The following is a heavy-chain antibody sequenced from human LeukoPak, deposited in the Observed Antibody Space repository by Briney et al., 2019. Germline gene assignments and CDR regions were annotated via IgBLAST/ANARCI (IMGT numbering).Heavy chain of an antibody. J-gene: IGHJ3*02. V-gene: IGHV3-30*03. D-gene: IGHD1-26*01. CDR2: ISYDGSNK. CDR3: ARDRPPFSGSYYNDAFDI. CDR1: GFTFNNYG. Sequence: GTSLRLSCAASGFTFNNYGMHWVRQAPGKGLEWVAVISYDGSNKYYADSVKGRFTISRDNSKNTLYLQMNSLRAEDTAVYYCARDRPPFSGSYYNDAFDIWGQGTMVTVSS.